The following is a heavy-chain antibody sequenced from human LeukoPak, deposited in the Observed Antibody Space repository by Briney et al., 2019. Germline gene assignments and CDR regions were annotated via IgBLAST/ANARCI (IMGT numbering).Heavy chain of an antibody. CDR3: ARGPDHGGSYYHD. D-gene: IGHD1-26*01. CDR1: GFIFTNSW. J-gene: IGHJ4*02. V-gene: IGHV3-74*01. Sequence: GGSLRLSCAASGFIFTNSWMYWVRQAPGKELVWVSRINSDGSITQYADSVKGRFTISGDNAKYTLFLQMNSLRVEDTAVYYCARGPDHGGSYYHDWGQGSPVTVSS. CDR2: INSDGSIT.